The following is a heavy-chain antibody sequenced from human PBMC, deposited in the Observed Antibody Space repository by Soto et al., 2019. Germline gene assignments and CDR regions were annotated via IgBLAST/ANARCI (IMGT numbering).Heavy chain of an antibody. CDR3: ARDFSGIAARPGYYGMDV. D-gene: IGHD6-6*01. CDR2: IYYSGST. CDR1: GGSVYSGGVY. Sequence: SRAVCGGSVYSGGVYVSWKRKPPGKGLEWIGYIYYSGSTNYNPSLKSRVTTSVDTSKNQFSLKLSSVTAADTAVYYCARDFSGIAARPGYYGMDVWGQGTTVTVSS. J-gene: IGHJ6*02. V-gene: IGHV4-61*08.